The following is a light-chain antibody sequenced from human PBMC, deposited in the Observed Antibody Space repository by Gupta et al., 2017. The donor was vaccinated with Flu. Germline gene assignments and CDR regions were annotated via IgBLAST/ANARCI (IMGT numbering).Light chain of an antibody. CDR3: QQSYSTQRT. CDR2: DAY. CDR1: QNIRTN. V-gene: IGKV1-39*01. J-gene: IGKJ2*01. Sequence: DVHVTQSPSSLSAPIGDRVAITCRASQNIRTNLNWYQHKPGKAPKLLFYDAYTLQSGVSSRFSGSVSGTDFTLTISSLQPEDFATYYCQQSYSTQRTFGHGTKVDIK.